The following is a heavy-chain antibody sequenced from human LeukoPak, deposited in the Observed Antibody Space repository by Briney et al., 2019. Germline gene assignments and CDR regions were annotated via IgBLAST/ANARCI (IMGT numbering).Heavy chain of an antibody. CDR1: CGSISSSNW. CDR3: ARHKKGDYVSGRPYFHMDV. Sequence: PSETLSLTCAVSCGSISSSNWWSWVRQPPGKGLEWIGEIYHSGSTNYNPSLKSRVTISVDKSKNQFSLKLSSVTAADTAVYYCARHKKGDYVSGRPYFHMDVWGKGATVTVSS. CDR2: IYHSGST. D-gene: IGHD3-16*01. J-gene: IGHJ6*03. V-gene: IGHV4-4*02.